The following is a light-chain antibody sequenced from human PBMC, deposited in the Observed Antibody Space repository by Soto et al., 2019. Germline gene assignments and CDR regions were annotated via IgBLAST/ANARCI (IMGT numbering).Light chain of an antibody. V-gene: IGKV3D-15*01. J-gene: IGKJ1*01. CDR1: RRLSSSD. CDR2: GVS. Sequence: DILLTQSPYTLSSSPRDRVSLSCRASRRLSSSDIAWYQQKPGQAPKFLIYGVSTRATGIPDRFSGSGSGTEFTLTISSLQSEDFAVYYCQQYNKWPRTFGQGTKVDIK. CDR3: QQYNKWPRT.